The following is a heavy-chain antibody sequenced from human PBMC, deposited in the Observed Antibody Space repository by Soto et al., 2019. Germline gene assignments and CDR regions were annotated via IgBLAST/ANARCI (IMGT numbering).Heavy chain of an antibody. Sequence: ATLSLTSTVSGGSISSYSWRWIRQPPGKGLEWIGYIYYSGSTNYNPSLKSRVTISVDTSKNQFSLKLSSVTAADTAVYYCARVPMYYDFWSDPDYYYGMDVWCQGTTVT. J-gene: IGHJ6*02. CDR3: ARVPMYYDFWSDPDYYYGMDV. CDR1: GGSISSYS. V-gene: IGHV4-59*01. D-gene: IGHD3-3*01. CDR2: IYYSGST.